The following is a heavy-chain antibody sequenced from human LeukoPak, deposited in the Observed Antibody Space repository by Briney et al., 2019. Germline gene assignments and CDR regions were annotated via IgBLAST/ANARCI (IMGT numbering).Heavy chain of an antibody. Sequence: ASVKVSCKASGGTFSSYAISWVRQAPGQGLEWMGGIIPIFGTANYAQKFQGRVTITADESTSTAYMELSSLRSEDTAVYYCAREGSYSSGWYYAFDIWGQGTMVTVSS. CDR3: AREGSYSSGWYYAFDI. V-gene: IGHV1-69*13. J-gene: IGHJ3*02. D-gene: IGHD6-19*01. CDR2: IIPIFGTA. CDR1: GGTFSSYA.